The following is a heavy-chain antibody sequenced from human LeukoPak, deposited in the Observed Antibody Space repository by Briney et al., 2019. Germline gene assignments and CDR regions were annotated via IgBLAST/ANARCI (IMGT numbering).Heavy chain of an antibody. CDR1: GGSISSYY. J-gene: IGHJ6*03. CDR2: IYTSGST. Sequence: PSETLSLTCTVSGGSISSYYWSWIRQPPGKGLEWIGYIYTSGSTNYNPSLKSRVTISVDTSKNQFSLKLSSVTAADTAVYYCARASYYDPPRAYYYYMDVWAKGPRSPSP. V-gene: IGHV4-4*09. CDR3: ARASYYDPPRAYYYYMDV. D-gene: IGHD3-3*01.